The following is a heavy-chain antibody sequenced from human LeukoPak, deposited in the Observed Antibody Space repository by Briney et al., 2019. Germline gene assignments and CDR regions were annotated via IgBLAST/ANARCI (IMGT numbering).Heavy chain of an antibody. CDR2: VNRDGSET. D-gene: IGHD2-8*01. CDR3: VRNNAMDV. CDR1: GFTLSNHW. V-gene: IGHV3-7*03. J-gene: IGHJ6*02. Sequence: PGGSLRLSCAASGFTLSNHWMTWVRQVPGRGPEWVANVNRDGSETYYLDSEKGRFTISRDNAKSSLYLQMNSLRAEDTALYYCVRNNAMDVWGQGTAVIVSS.